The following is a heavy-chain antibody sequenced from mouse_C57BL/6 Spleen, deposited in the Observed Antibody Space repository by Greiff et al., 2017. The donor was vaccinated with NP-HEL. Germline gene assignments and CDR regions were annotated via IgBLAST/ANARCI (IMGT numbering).Heavy chain of an antibody. Sequence: VQLQQSGAELVRPGASVTLSCKASGYTFTDYEMHWVKQTPVHGLEWIGAIDPETGGTAYNQKFKGKAILTADKSSSTAYMELRSLTSEDSAVYYCTRLYYDYEGHWGQGTLVTVSA. CDR1: GYTFTDYE. V-gene: IGHV1-15*01. D-gene: IGHD2-4*01. CDR3: TRLYYDYEGH. CDR2: IDPETGGT. J-gene: IGHJ3*01.